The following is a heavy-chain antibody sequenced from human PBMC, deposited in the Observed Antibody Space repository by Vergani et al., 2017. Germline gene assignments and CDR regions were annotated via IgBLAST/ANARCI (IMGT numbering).Heavy chain of an antibody. D-gene: IGHD1-26*01. V-gene: IGHV1-58*01. CDR2: IVVGSGNT. J-gene: IGHJ3*02. CDR1: GFTFTSSA. CDR3: AAEREPDAFDI. Sequence: QMQLLQSGPEVKKPGTSVKVSCKASGFTFTSSAVQWVRQARGQRLEWIGWIVVGSGNTNYAQKFQERVTITRDMSTSTAYMELSSLRSEDTAVYYCAAEREPDAFDIWGQGTMVTVSS.